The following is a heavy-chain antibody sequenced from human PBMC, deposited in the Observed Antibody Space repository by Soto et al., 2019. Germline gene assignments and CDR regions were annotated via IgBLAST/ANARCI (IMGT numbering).Heavy chain of an antibody. CDR3: ARGRVVSGTDY. V-gene: IGHV4-59*01. D-gene: IGHD1-1*01. J-gene: IGHJ4*02. Sequence: PSEILSLTCTVSGASISDYYWSWIRQPPGKGLEWIGYIYSSGSTNYNPSLKSRVTISVDTSKDQFSLKLSSVTAADTAVYYCARGRVVSGTDYWGQGALVTVSS. CDR2: IYSSGST. CDR1: GASISDYY.